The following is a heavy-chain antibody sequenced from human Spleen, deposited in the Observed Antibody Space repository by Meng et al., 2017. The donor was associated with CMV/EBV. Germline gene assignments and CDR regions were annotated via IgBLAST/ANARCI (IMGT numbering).Heavy chain of an antibody. V-gene: IGHV3-30*02. Sequence: GGSLRLSCAASGVIFSNYGIHWVRQAPGKGLEWVAFMWYDGSDKYYADSVRGRFTISRDNSKNTLYLQMNSLRAEDTAVYYCAKDGGGSGHSPFDYWGQGTLVTVSS. J-gene: IGHJ4*02. CDR1: GVIFSNYG. CDR3: AKDGGGSGHSPFDY. CDR2: MWYDGSDK. D-gene: IGHD4-23*01.